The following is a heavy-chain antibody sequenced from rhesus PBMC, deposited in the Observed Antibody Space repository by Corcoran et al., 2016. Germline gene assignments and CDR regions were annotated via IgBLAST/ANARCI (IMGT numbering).Heavy chain of an antibody. V-gene: IGHV4S7*01. CDR3: AKWRNSGYSSLDY. CDR1: GGSISDSYH. Sequence: QVQLQESGPGLVKPSETLSLTRAVSGGSISDSYHWTWFRKPPGKGLEWIGKIYGSSGSTYYNPSLKSRVTISKDTSKNQFSLKLSSVTAADTAVYYCAKWRNSGYSSLDYWGQGVLVTVSS. CDR2: IYGSSGST. J-gene: IGHJ4*01. D-gene: IGHD5-24*01.